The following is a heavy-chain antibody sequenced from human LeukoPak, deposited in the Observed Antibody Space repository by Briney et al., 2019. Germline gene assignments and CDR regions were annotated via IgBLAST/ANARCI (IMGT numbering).Heavy chain of an antibody. J-gene: IGHJ4*02. V-gene: IGHV3-30*03. CDR1: GFTFSSYG. D-gene: IGHD6-13*01. CDR3: ARRAAAPYCFDF. Sequence: PGGSLRLSCAASGFTFSSYGMHWVRQAPGKGLEWVAVISYDGSNKYYADSVKGRFTISRDNAKNSLYLQMNSLRAEDTAVYYCARRAAAPYCFDFWGQGALVTVSS. CDR2: ISYDGSNK.